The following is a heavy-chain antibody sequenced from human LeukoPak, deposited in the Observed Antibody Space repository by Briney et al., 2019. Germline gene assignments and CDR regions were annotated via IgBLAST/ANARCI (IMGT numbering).Heavy chain of an antibody. CDR2: MGTGDDT. Sequence: GGSLRLSCAASGFTLRNYDMHWVRQPTGKGLEWVSAMGTGDDTYYSGSVKGRFTAVRENAKNTVYLQMNSLRAGDTAMYYCARRSAAAGIDAFDIWGQGTMVIVSS. D-gene: IGHD6-13*01. CDR3: ARRSAAAGIDAFDI. V-gene: IGHV3-13*01. CDR1: GFTLRNYD. J-gene: IGHJ3*02.